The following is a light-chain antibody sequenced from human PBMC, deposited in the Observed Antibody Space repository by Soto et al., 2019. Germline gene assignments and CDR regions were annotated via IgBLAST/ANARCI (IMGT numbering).Light chain of an antibody. J-gene: IGKJ2*01. Sequence: DIQMTQSPSSLSASVGDRVTITCRASQTFSNYLNWYQQKPGKAPRLLIYMASTLKSGVPSRFSGSGSGTDFTLTISSLQPEDSAIYYCQQSYITPYTFGQGTKLEIK. CDR3: QQSYITPYT. V-gene: IGKV1-39*01. CDR1: QTFSNY. CDR2: MAS.